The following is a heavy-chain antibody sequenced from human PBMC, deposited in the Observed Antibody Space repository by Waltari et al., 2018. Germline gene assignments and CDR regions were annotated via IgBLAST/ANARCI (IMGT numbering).Heavy chain of an antibody. CDR3: ARGLDIVVVPAASFWFDP. D-gene: IGHD2-2*01. CDR2: INHSGST. V-gene: IGHV4-34*01. CDR1: GGSFSGYY. J-gene: IGHJ5*02. Sequence: QVQLQQWGAGLLKPSETLSLTCAVYGGSFSGYYWSWIRQPPGKGLEWIGEINHSGSTNYNPSLKSRVTMSVDTSKNQFSLKLSSVTAADTAVYYCARGLDIVVVPAASFWFDPWGQGTLVTVSS.